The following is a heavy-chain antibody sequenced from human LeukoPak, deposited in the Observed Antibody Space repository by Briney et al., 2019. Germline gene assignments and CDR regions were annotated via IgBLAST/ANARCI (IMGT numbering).Heavy chain of an antibody. CDR2: IYPSGST. D-gene: IGHD1-26*01. V-gene: IGHV4-30-2*01. J-gene: IGHJ4*02. CDR3: ARDRKGATFDH. CDR1: GGSISSGGYY. Sequence: SETLSLTCTVSGGSISSGGYYWSWIRQPPGKGLEWIGHIYPSGSTYYNPSLKSRVTISVDTSKNQFSLKLSSVTAADTAVYYCARDRKGATFDHWGQGTLVTVSS.